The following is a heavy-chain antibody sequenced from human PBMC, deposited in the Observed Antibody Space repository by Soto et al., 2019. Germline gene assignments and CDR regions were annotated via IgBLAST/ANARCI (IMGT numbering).Heavy chain of an antibody. CDR3: ARESEDLTSNFDY. CDR1: GFTFSRHS. CDR2: ISSTTNYI. J-gene: IGHJ4*02. V-gene: IGHV3-21*06. Sequence: PGGSLRLSCAASGFTFSRHSMNWVRQAPGKGLECVSSISSTTNYIYYGDSMKGRFTISRDNAKNSLYLEMNSLRAEDTAVYYCARESEDLTSNFDYWGQGTLVTVSS.